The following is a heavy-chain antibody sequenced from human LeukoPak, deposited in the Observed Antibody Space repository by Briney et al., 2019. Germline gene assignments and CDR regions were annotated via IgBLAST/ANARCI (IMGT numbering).Heavy chain of an antibody. J-gene: IGHJ6*03. CDR2: IYHSGRT. V-gene: IGHV4-38-2*02. Sequence: SETLSLTCTVSGYSISSGYYWGWIRQPPGKGLEWIGSIYHSGRTSYNPSLRSRVTISVDTSKNQFSLKLYSVTAADTAVYYCARGGSTLHSAGGHDIEFYYYYYMDVWGKGTTVTISS. D-gene: IGHD3-9*01. CDR3: ARGGSTLHSAGGHDIEFYYYYYMDV. CDR1: GYSISSGYY.